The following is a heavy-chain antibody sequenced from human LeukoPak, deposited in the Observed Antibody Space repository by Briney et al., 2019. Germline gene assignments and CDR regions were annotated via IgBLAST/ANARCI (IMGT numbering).Heavy chain of an antibody. V-gene: IGHV1-69*04. CDR1: GGTFSSYA. Sequence: SVKVSCKASGGTFSSYAISWVRQAPGQGLEWMGRIIPIFGIANYAQKFQGRVTITADKSTSTAYMELSSLRSEDTAVYYCARATLDGMDVWGQGTTVTVSS. CDR2: IIPIFGIA. CDR3: ARATLDGMDV. J-gene: IGHJ6*02.